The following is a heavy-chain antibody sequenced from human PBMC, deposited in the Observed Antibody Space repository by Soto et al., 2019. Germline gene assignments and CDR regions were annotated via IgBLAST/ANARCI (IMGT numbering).Heavy chain of an antibody. V-gene: IGHV4-39*07. CDR3: ARRSSSYYFDY. CDR2: IYYSGST. Sequence: SETLSLTCTVSGGSISSSSYYWGWIRQPPGKGLEWIGSIYYSGSTYYNPSLKSRVTISVDTSKNQFSLRLSSVTAADTAVYYCARRSSSYYFDYWGQGTLVTVSS. D-gene: IGHD6-6*01. J-gene: IGHJ4*02. CDR1: GGSISSSSYY.